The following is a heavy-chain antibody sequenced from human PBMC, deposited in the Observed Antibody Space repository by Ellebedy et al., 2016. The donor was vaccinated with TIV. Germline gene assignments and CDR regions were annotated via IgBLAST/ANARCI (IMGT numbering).Heavy chain of an antibody. V-gene: IGHV4-59*01. CDR2: IYYTGST. D-gene: IGHD6-13*01. J-gene: IGHJ4*02. Sequence: MPSETLSLTCTVSGGSIRSCYWSWIRQSPGKGLNWIGYIYYTGSTNYNPSLKSRVTISVDTSKNQFSLKQRSVTAADTAVYYCARVRAAAGMAHFDNWGQGTLVTVSS. CDR1: GGSIRSCY. CDR3: ARVRAAAGMAHFDN.